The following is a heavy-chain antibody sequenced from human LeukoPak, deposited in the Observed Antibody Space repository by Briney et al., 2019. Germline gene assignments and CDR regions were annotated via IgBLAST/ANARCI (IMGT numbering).Heavy chain of an antibody. CDR3: ARCKDDSSGSSDEAFGI. CDR2: INHSGST. CDR1: GGCFSGYY. V-gene: IGHV4-34*01. D-gene: IGHD3-22*01. J-gene: IGHJ3*02. Sequence: SETLSLTCAVYGGCFSGYYWSWIHQPPGKGLEWIGEINHSGSTNYNPSLKSRVTISVDTSKNQFSLKLSSVTAADTAVYYCARCKDDSSGSSDEAFGIWGQGTMVTVSS.